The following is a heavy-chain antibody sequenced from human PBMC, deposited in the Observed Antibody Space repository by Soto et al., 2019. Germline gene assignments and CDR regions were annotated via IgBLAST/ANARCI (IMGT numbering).Heavy chain of an antibody. CDR3: AASSIYYGMDV. V-gene: IGHV5-51*01. D-gene: IGHD2-21*01. CDR2: IYPGDSDT. Sequence: PGESLKISCKGSGYTFTNYWIAWVRQMHGKGLESMGMIYPGDSDTKYNPSFQGQVTISADKSITTPYLQWGRLNATPTAIDYCAASSIYYGMDVWGQGTTVAVSS. J-gene: IGHJ6*02. CDR1: GYTFTNYW.